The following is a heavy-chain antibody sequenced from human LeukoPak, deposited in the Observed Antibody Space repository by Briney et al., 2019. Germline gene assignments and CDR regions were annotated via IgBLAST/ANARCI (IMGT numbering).Heavy chain of an antibody. J-gene: IGHJ4*02. CDR1: GSGYSISGGYY. V-gene: IGHV4-38-2*02. Sequence: TSETLSLTSTVSGSGYSISGGYYWGWIRQPPGKGLEWIGSIYHSGSTYYNPSLKSRLTISVDTSKNQFSLKLNSVTAADTAVYYCAGQFDSGGSYFYWGQGTLVTVSS. D-gene: IGHD3-22*01. CDR3: AGQFDSGGSYFY. CDR2: IYHSGST.